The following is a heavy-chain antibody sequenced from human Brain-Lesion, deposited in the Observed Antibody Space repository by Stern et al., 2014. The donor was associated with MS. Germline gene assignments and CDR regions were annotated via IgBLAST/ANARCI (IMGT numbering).Heavy chain of an antibody. Sequence: QVQLGESGAEVKKPWASLKVSCKVSGYTLTGLSMHWGRQGPRKGLEWMGGFGPDDGETIYAQNLQGRVTVTEDTSTDTAYMELSRLRSEDAAVYVCSTLSPGSGGNYYRHFDYWGQGTLVTVSS. CDR3: STLSPGSGGNYYRHFDY. D-gene: IGHD1-26*01. J-gene: IGHJ4*02. CDR2: FGPDDGET. V-gene: IGHV1-24*01. CDR1: GYTLTGLS.